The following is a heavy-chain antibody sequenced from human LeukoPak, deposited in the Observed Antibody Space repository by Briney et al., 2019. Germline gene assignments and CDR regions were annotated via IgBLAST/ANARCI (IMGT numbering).Heavy chain of an antibody. CDR2: INPNSGGT. CDR1: GHTFTGYY. CDR3: AREGGDDSSGYSRFDY. D-gene: IGHD3-22*01. J-gene: IGHJ4*02. Sequence: ASAKVSCKASGHTFTGYYMHWVRQAPGQGLEWMGWINPNSGGTNFAQKFQGRVTMTRDTSISTAYMELSRLRSDDTAVYYCAREGGDDSSGYSRFDYWGQGILVTVSS. V-gene: IGHV1-2*02.